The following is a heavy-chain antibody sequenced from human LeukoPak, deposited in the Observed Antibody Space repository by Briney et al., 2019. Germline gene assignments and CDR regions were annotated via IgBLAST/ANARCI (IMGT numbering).Heavy chain of an antibody. J-gene: IGHJ4*02. V-gene: IGHV3-21*01. D-gene: IGHD2-15*01. CDR2: ISSSSSYI. Sequence: GGSLRLSCAASGFTFSSYSMNWVREAPGKGLEWVSSISSSSSYIYYADSVKGRFTISRDNAKNSLYLQMNSLRAEDTAVYYCARDMDDIVVVVAATSAFGYWGQGTLVTVSS. CDR1: GFTFSSYS. CDR3: ARDMDDIVVVVAATSAFGY.